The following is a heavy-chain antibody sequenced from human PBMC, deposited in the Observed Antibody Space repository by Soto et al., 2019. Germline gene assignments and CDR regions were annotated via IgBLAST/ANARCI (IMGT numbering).Heavy chain of an antibody. Sequence: QLQLQESGPGLVKPSETLSLTCTVSGGSISSSSYYWGWIRQPPGKGLEWIGSIYYSGSTYYNPSLKSRVTISVDTSKNQFSLKLSSVTAADTAVYYCAICPPGIAVAGTLMDYFDYWGQGTLVTVSS. V-gene: IGHV4-39*01. D-gene: IGHD6-19*01. CDR2: IYYSGST. CDR3: AICPPGIAVAGTLMDYFDY. CDR1: GGSISSSSYY. J-gene: IGHJ4*02.